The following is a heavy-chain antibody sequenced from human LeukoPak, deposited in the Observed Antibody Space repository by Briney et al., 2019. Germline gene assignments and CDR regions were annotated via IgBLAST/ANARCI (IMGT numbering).Heavy chain of an antibody. D-gene: IGHD3-22*01. CDR2: ISASGGST. Sequence: PGGSLRLSCAASGFTFSNYAMSWVRQAPGKGLEWVSAISASGGSTYYADSVQGRFTISRDNSKNTLYLQMNCLRAEDTAVYYCAKCYYDSSGYYFGAFDIWGQGTMVTVSS. CDR3: AKCYYDSSGYYFGAFDI. V-gene: IGHV3-23*01. CDR1: GFTFSNYA. J-gene: IGHJ3*02.